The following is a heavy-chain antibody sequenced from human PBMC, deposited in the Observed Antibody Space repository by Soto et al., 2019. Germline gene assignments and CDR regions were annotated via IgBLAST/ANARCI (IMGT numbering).Heavy chain of an antibody. CDR2: INPNSGGT. CDR3: ARDLAAAEGLAY. J-gene: IGHJ4*02. V-gene: IGHV1-2*04. Sequence: ASVKVSCKASGYTFTGYYMHWVRQAPGQGLEWMGWINPNSGGTNYAQKFQGWVTMTRDTSISTAYMELSRLRSDDTAVYYCARDLAAAEGLAYWGQGTLVTVSS. D-gene: IGHD6-13*01. CDR1: GYTFTGYY.